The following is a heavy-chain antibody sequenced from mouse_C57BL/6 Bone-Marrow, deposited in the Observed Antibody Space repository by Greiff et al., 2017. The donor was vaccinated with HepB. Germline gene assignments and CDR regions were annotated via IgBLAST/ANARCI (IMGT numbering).Heavy chain of an antibody. Sequence: EVMLVESGGGLVKPGGSLKLSCAASGFTFSSYAMSWVRQTPEKRLEWVATISDGGSYTYYPDNVKGRFTISRDNAKNNLYLQMSHLKSENTAMYYSARGKIYFDYWGQGTTLTVSS. V-gene: IGHV5-4*03. CDR1: GFTFSSYA. CDR3: ARGKIYFDY. J-gene: IGHJ2*01. CDR2: ISDGGSYT.